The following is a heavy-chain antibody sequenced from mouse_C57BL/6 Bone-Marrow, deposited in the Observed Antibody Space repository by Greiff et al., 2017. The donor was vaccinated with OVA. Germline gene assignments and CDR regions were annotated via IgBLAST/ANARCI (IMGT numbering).Heavy chain of an antibody. CDR2: ISSGSSTI. CDR3: ARRRLENGAMDY. D-gene: IGHD2-2*01. V-gene: IGHV5-17*01. CDR1: GFTFSDYG. J-gene: IGHJ4*01. Sequence: VQLKESGGGLAKPGGSLKLSCAASGFTFSDYGMHWVRQAPEKGLEWVAYISSGSSTIYYADTVKGRFTISRDNAKNTLFLQMTSLRSEDTAMYYCARRRLENGAMDYWGQGTSVTVSS.